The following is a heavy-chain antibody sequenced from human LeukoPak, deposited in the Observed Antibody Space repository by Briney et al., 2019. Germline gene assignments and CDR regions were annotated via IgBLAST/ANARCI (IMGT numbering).Heavy chain of an antibody. J-gene: IGHJ4*02. V-gene: IGHV3-33*06. CDR3: AKGHCSSTSCYTRGYYFDY. Sequence: GKSLRLSCAASGFTFSSYGMHWIRQAPGKGLEWVAVIWYDGSNKKYADSVKGRFTISRDNSKNTLYLQMNSLRAEDTAVYYCAKGHCSSTSCYTRGYYFDYWGQGTLVTVSS. CDR2: IWYDGSNK. D-gene: IGHD2-2*02. CDR1: GFTFSSYG.